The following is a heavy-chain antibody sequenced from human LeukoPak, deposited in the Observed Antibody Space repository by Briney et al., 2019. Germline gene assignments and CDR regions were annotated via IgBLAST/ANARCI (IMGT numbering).Heavy chain of an antibody. CDR1: GYTFTSYG. J-gene: IGHJ4*02. D-gene: IGHD1-14*01. CDR3: SRTPSTGLARRGRSYFDF. V-gene: IGHV1-18*01. Sequence: ASVKVSCKASGYTFTSYGISWVRQAPGQGLEWMGWISAYNGNTNYAQKLQGRVTMTTDTSTSTAYMELRSLRSDDTAVYSCSRTPSTGLARRGRSYFDFWGQGTLVSVSS. CDR2: ISAYNGNT.